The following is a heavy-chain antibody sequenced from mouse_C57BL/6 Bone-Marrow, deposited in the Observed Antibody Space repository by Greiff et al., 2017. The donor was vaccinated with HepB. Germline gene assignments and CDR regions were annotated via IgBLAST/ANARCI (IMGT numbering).Heavy chain of an antibody. CDR3: ARRERVGPWFAY. V-gene: IGHV1-80*01. Sequence: VQLQQSGAELVKPGASVKISCKASGYAFSSYWMNWVKQRPGKGLEWIGQIYPGDGDTNYNGKFKGKATLTADKSSSTAYMQLSSLTSEDSAVYFCARRERVGPWFAYWGQGTLVTVSA. CDR1: GYAFSSYW. D-gene: IGHD1-1*02. J-gene: IGHJ3*01. CDR2: IYPGDGDT.